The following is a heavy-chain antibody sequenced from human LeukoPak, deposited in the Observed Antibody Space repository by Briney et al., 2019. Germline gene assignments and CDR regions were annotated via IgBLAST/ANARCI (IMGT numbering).Heavy chain of an antibody. J-gene: IGHJ4*02. Sequence: PSETLTLTCTVSGVSIRNYYWSWIRQPPGKGLEWIGYIHYSGRTIHNPSLKSRLTISVDTSKNQCSLRLSSVTAADTAVYYCARCAAMDDDYFDYWGQGTLVTVSS. D-gene: IGHD5-18*01. CDR3: ARCAAMDDDYFDY. CDR1: GVSIRNYY. CDR2: IHYSGRT. V-gene: IGHV4-59*01.